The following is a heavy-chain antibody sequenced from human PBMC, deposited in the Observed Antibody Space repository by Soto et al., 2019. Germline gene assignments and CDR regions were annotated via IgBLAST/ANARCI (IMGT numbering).Heavy chain of an antibody. CDR2: ISWNSGSI. D-gene: IGHD2-15*01. Sequence: EVQLVESGGGLVQPGRSLRLSCAASGFTFDDYAMHWVRQAPGKGLEWVSGISWNSGSIGYADSVKGRFTISRDNAKNSLYLQMNSLRDEDTALYYCAKVERSGYCSGGSCDNFDYWGQGTLVTVSS. CDR1: GFTFDDYA. J-gene: IGHJ4*02. V-gene: IGHV3-9*01. CDR3: AKVERSGYCSGGSCDNFDY.